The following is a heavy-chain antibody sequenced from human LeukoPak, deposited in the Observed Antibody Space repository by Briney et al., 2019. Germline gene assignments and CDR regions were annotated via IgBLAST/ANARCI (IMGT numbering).Heavy chain of an antibody. CDR3: ARGSGRYWYFDL. D-gene: IGHD6-19*01. Sequence: GGSLRLSCAASGFTFSSYAMHWVRQAPGKGLEWVAVISYDGSNKYYADSVKGRFTIYRDNSKNTLYLQMDSLRAEDTAVYYCARGSGRYWYFDLWGRGTLVTVSS. J-gene: IGHJ2*01. V-gene: IGHV3-30-3*01. CDR2: ISYDGSNK. CDR1: GFTFSSYA.